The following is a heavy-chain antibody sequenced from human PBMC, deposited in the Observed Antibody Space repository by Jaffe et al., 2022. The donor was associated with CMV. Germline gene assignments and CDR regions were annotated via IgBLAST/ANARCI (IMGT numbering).Heavy chain of an antibody. V-gene: IGHV3-7*01. J-gene: IGHJ4*02. CDR3: ARDPYYDFWSGIRSHYDY. Sequence: EVQLVESGGGLVQPGGSLRLSCAASGFTFSSYWMSWVRQAPGKGLEWVANIKQDGSEKYYVDSVKGRFTISRDNAKNSLYLQMNSLRAEDTAVYYCARDPYYDFWSGIRSHYDYWGQGTLVTVSS. D-gene: IGHD3-3*01. CDR2: IKQDGSEK. CDR1: GFTFSSYW.